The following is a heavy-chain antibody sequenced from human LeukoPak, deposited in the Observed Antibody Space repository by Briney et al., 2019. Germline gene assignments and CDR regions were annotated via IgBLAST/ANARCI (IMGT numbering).Heavy chain of an antibody. V-gene: IGHV3-21*01. D-gene: IGHD3-16*02. CDR2: ISSSSSYI. CDR3: AGGGVGGVIGGYYYYYMDV. CDR1: GFTFSSYS. J-gene: IGHJ6*03. Sequence: GGSLRLSCAASGFTFSSYSMNWVRQAPGKGLEWVSSISSSSSYIYYADSVKGRFTISRDNAKNSLYLQMNSLRAEDTAVYYCAGGGVGGVIGGYYYYYMDVWGKGTTVTVSS.